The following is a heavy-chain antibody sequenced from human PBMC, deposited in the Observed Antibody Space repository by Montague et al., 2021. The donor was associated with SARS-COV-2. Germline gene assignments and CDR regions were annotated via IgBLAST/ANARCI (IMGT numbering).Heavy chain of an antibody. CDR2: IYPDDSDT. J-gene: IGHJ4*02. V-gene: IGHV5-51*01. D-gene: IGHD3-10*01. CDR3: ARLSYYGSGSYPFDY. CDR1: GYSFTSCW. Sequence: QSGAEVKTPGESLKISCKGSGYSFTSCWVGWVRQMPGKGLEWMGIIYPDDSDTRYSPSFQGQVTISADKSISTAYLQWSSLKASDTAMYYCARLSYYGSGSYPFDYWGQGTLVTVSS.